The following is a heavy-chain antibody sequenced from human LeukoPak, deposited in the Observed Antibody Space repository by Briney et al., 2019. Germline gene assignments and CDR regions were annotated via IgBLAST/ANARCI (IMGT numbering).Heavy chain of an antibody. J-gene: IGHJ6*03. CDR1: GFTFSSYS. V-gene: IGHV3-21*01. CDR3: AKDRCSNGVGCYYYYMDV. Sequence: GGSLRLSCAASGFTFSSYSMNWVRQAPGKGLEWVSSISSSSSYIYYADSVKGRFTISRDNAKNSLYLQMNSLRAEDTAVYYCAKDRCSNGVGCYYYYMDVWGKGTTVTVSS. D-gene: IGHD2-8*01. CDR2: ISSSSSYI.